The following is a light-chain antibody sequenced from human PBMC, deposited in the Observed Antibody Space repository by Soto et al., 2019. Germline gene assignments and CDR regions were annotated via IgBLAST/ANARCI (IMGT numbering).Light chain of an antibody. J-gene: IGKJ2*03. CDR2: GGS. CDR3: QQFDSSRIYS. Sequence: EIVLTQSPGTLSLXPXEXXTXSXRASQXVTSTYLAWYQQRPGQSPRLIIYGGSTRATGFPDRFSAGGSGTDFSLPISRLEPEDSAVYYCHCQQFDSSRIYSFGQGTKLEI. CDR1: QXVTSTY. V-gene: IGKV3-20*01.